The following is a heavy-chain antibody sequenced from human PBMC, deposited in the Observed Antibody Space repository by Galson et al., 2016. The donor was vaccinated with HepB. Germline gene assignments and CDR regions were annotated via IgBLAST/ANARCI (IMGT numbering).Heavy chain of an antibody. CDR1: GFTFSSYG. J-gene: IGHJ4*02. V-gene: IGHV3-30*03. CDR3: ARASGDLFDY. CDR2: ISYDGSNK. Sequence: SLRLSCAASGFTFSSYGMHWVRQAPGKGLEWVAVISYDGSNKYYADSVKGRFTISRDNAKDTLYLQMNSLGTEDTAVYYCARASGDLFDYWGQGTLVTVSS. D-gene: IGHD4-17*01.